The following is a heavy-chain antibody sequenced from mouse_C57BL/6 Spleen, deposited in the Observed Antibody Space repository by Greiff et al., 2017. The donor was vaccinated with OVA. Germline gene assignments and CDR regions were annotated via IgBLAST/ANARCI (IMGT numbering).Heavy chain of an antibody. D-gene: IGHD2-2*01. V-gene: IGHV1-80*01. Sequence: VQLQESGAELVKPGASVKISCKASGYAFSSYWMNWVKQRPGKGLEWIGQIYPGDGDTNYNGKFKGKATLTADKSSSTAYMQLSSLTSEDSAVYFCARSATMVTTSDYWGQGTTLTVSS. CDR1: GYAFSSYW. CDR2: IYPGDGDT. CDR3: ARSATMVTTSDY. J-gene: IGHJ2*01.